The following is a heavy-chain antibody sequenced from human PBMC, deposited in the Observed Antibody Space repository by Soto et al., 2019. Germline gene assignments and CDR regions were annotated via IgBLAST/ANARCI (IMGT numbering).Heavy chain of an antibody. Sequence: PGGSLRLSCAASGFTFSSYGMHWVRQAPGKGLEWVAVISYDGSNKYYADSVKGRFTISRDNSKNTLYLQMNSLRAEYTAVYYCAKDPSIAAAGTRYFDYWGQGTLVTVSS. J-gene: IGHJ4*02. CDR3: AKDPSIAAAGTRYFDY. D-gene: IGHD6-13*01. CDR2: ISYDGSNK. CDR1: GFTFSSYG. V-gene: IGHV3-30*18.